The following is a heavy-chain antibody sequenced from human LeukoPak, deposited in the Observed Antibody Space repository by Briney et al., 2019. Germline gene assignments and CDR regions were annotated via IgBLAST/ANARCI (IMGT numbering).Heavy chain of an antibody. CDR3: AASGIAAAGILDY. Sequence: PGGSLRLSCAASGFTFSSYWMHWVRQAPGKGLMWVSRINTDGSSTSYADSVKGRFTISRDNAKNTLYLQMNSLRAEDTAVYYCAASGIAAAGILDYWGQGTLVTVSS. D-gene: IGHD6-13*01. CDR2: INTDGSST. J-gene: IGHJ4*02. CDR1: GFTFSSYW. V-gene: IGHV3-74*01.